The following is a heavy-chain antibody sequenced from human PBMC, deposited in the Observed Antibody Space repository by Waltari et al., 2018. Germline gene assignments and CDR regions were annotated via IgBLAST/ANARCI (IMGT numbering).Heavy chain of an antibody. Sequence: ESGGGLVQPGGSLRLSCAASGFTFSSYWMSWVRQAPGKGLEWVANIKQDGSEKYYVDSVKGRFTISRDNAKNSLYLQMNSLRAEDTAVYYCARVLPEGEFAAVPGYYYYGMDVWGQGTTVTVSS. V-gene: IGHV3-7*01. CDR3: ARVLPEGEFAAVPGYYYYGMDV. CDR1: GFTFSSYW. J-gene: IGHJ6*02. CDR2: IKQDGSEK. D-gene: IGHD3-10*01.